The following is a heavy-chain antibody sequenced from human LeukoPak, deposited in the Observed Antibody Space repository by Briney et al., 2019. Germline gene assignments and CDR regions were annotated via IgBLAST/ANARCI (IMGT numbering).Heavy chain of an antibody. J-gene: IGHJ4*02. D-gene: IGHD3-10*01. CDR3: ARHSGNYLSPLDY. CDR2: IYYSGTT. CDR1: GGSINSNY. V-gene: IGHV4-59*01. Sequence: SETLSLTCTVSGGSINSNYWSWIRQPPGKGLECLGHIYYSGTTTYNPSLKSRVTISVDTSKNQFSLKLSSVTAADTAVYYCARHSGNYLSPLDYWGQGTLVTVSS.